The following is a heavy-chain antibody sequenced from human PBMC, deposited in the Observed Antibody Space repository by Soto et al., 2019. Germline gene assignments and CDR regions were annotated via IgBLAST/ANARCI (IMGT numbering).Heavy chain of an antibody. J-gene: IGHJ6*02. D-gene: IGHD3-22*01. CDR2: IYYSGST. V-gene: IGHV4-39*01. CDR3: ARRLYYDSSGFEGGGMDV. CDR1: GGSISSSSYY. Sequence: PSETLPLTCTVSGGSISSSSYYWGWIRKPPGKGLEWIGSIYYSGSTYYNPSLKSRVTISVDTSKNQFSLKLSSVTAADTAVYYCARRLYYDSSGFEGGGMDVWGQGTTVTVSS.